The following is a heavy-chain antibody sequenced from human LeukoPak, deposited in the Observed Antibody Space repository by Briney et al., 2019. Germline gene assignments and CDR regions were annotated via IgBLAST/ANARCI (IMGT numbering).Heavy chain of an antibody. Sequence: SSETLSLTRTVSGGSISSYCWSWLRHPPGKGLEWLGYIYYSGSTNYNPSLKSRVTISVDTSKNQFSLKLSSVTAADTAVYYCARSDVVISPYYFDYWGQGTLVTVSS. CDR1: GGSISSYC. J-gene: IGHJ4*02. CDR3: ARSDVVISPYYFDY. V-gene: IGHV4-59*01. D-gene: IGHD3-22*01. CDR2: IYYSGST.